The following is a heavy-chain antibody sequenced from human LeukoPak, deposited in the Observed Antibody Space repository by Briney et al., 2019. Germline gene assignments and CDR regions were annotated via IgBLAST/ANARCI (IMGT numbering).Heavy chain of an antibody. D-gene: IGHD6-6*01. Sequence: ASVKGSCKASGYTFTGYYMHSVRQAPGQGLEWMGWINPNSGGTNYAQKFQGRVTMTRDTSISTAYMELSRLRSDDTAVYYCARARRFDPESSSSENWFDPWGQGTLVTVSS. CDR2: INPNSGGT. CDR3: ARARRFDPESSSSENWFDP. J-gene: IGHJ5*02. V-gene: IGHV1-2*02. CDR1: GYTFTGYY.